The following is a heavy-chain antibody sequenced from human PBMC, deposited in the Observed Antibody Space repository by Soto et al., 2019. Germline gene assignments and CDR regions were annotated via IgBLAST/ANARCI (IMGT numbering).Heavy chain of an antibody. V-gene: IGHV3-53*01. D-gene: IGHD5-18*01. Sequence: PGWSLRLSCAAACVCVSNIHMSWVRQAPGKGLEWVSFIFSASSTSSSTFYADSVEGRFLISRDYSENTLYLQMNDLRAEDTAVYYCARLMGRSYSFQHYYALDVWGQATTVTVSS. CDR2: IFSASST. CDR3: ARLMGRSYSFQHYYALDV. J-gene: IGHJ6*02. CDR1: CVCVSNIH.